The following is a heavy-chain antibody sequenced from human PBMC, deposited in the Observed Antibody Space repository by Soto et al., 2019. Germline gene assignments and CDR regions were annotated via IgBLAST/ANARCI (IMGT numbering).Heavy chain of an antibody. J-gene: IGHJ4*02. D-gene: IGHD6-13*01. CDR1: GGSISSYY. V-gene: IGHV4-59*08. CDR3: ASGTAAAGTGVDY. CDR2: IYYSGST. Sequence: KPSETLSLTCTASGGSISSYYWSWIRQPPGKGLEWIGYIYYSGSTNYNPSLKSRVTISVDTSKNQFSLKLSSVTAADTAVYYCASGTAAAGTGVDYWGLGDVLTISS.